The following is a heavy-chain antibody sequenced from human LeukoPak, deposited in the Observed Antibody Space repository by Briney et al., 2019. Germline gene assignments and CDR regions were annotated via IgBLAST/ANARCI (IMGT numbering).Heavy chain of an antibody. CDR2: IYYSGST. D-gene: IGHD4-23*01. V-gene: IGHV4-59*08. J-gene: IGHJ4*02. CDR3: ANSCGGNSVDY. Sequence: SETLSLTCTVSGGSISRYYWSWIRQPPGKGLEWIGYIYYSGSTNYNPSLKSRVTISIDTSKNQFSLKLNSVTAADTAVYYCANSCGGNSVDYWGQGTLVTVSS. CDR1: GGSISRYY.